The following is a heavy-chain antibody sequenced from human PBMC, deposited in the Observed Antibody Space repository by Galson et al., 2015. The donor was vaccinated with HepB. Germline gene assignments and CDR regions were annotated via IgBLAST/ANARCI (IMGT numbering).Heavy chain of an antibody. V-gene: IGHV3-15*07. Sequence: SLRLSCAASGFTFSNAWMNWVRQAPGKGLEWVGRIKSKTDGGTTDYAAPVKGRFTISRDDSKNTLYLQMNSLKTEDTAVYYCTTLIVVVVAATRRNAFDIWGQGTMVTVSS. J-gene: IGHJ3*02. CDR2: IKSKTDGGTT. D-gene: IGHD2-15*01. CDR3: TTLIVVVVAATRRNAFDI. CDR1: GFTFSNAW.